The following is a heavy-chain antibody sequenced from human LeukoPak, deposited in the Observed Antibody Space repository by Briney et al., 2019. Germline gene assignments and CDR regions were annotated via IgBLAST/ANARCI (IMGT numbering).Heavy chain of an antibody. D-gene: IGHD6-19*01. Sequence: SETLSLTCTVSGGSINSSRSYWGWIRQPPGKGLEWIGSIYYSGSTYYNPSLRSRVTISIDTSKNQFSLKLNSVTAADTAVYFCARRFNSVWYFDYWGQGTLVTVSS. CDR1: GGSINSSRSY. V-gene: IGHV4-39*07. J-gene: IGHJ4*02. CDR3: ARRFNSVWYFDY. CDR2: IYYSGST.